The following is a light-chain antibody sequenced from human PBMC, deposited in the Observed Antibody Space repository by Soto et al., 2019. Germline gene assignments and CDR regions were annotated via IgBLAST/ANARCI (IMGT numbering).Light chain of an antibody. V-gene: IGLV1-51*01. CDR2: DTD. CDR3: GAWDSSLRLVL. CDR1: SSNIGASY. Sequence: QSVLTQPPSMSAAPGQKITISCSGSSSNIGASYVFWYQQFLGTAPKLLIYDTDKRPSGIPDRFSGSKSGTSATLGITRLQTGDEADYYCGAWDSSLRLVLFGGGTKVTVL. J-gene: IGLJ3*02.